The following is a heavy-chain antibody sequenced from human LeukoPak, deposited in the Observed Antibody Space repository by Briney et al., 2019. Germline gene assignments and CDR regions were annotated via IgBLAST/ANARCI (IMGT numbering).Heavy chain of an antibody. CDR3: ARAGNVWGSYRSDLFDY. D-gene: IGHD3-16*02. V-gene: IGHV4-61*02. Sequence: PSETLSLTCAVSGGSISSGSYYWSWIRQPPGKGLEWVGRIYTSGSTNYNPSLKSRVTISVATSKSQFSLKLSSVTAADTAVDYCARAGNVWGSYRSDLFDYWGQGTLVTVCS. CDR1: GGSISSGSYY. CDR2: IYTSGST. J-gene: IGHJ4*02.